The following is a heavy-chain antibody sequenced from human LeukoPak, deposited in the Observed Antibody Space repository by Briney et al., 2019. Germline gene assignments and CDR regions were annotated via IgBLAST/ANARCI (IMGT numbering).Heavy chain of an antibody. CDR3: ARVGSTRFAPFDY. CDR1: GFTFSDYY. J-gene: IGHJ4*02. Sequence: TGGSLRLSCAAPGFTFSDYYMSWIRQAPGKGLEWVSYISSSSSYTNYADSVKGRFTISRDNAKNSLYLQMNSLRAEDTAVYYCARVGSTRFAPFDYWGQGTLVTVSS. CDR2: ISSSSSYT. D-gene: IGHD6-13*01. V-gene: IGHV3-11*06.